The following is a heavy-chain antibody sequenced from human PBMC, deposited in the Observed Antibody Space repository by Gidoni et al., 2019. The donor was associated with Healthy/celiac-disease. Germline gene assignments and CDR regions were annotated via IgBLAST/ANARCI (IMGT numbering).Heavy chain of an antibody. CDR3: ARDLIYCSSTSCSALYYYGMDV. J-gene: IGHJ6*02. D-gene: IGHD2-2*01. Sequence: QLQLQESGPGLVKPSEPLSLTCTVSGGSISSSSYYWGWIRQPPGKGLEWIGSIYYSGSTYYNPSLKSRVTISVDTSKNQFSLKLSSVTAADTAVYYCARDLIYCSSTSCSALYYYGMDVWGQGTTVTVSS. CDR1: GGSISSSSYY. CDR2: IYYSGST. V-gene: IGHV4-39*07.